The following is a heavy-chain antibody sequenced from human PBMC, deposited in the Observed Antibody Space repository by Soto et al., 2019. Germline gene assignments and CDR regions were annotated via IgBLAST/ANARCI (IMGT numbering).Heavy chain of an antibody. CDR3: ARDPAYSLAY. V-gene: IGHV3-74*01. Sequence: EVQLVESGGGLVQPGGSLRLSCAASGFTFSNYWMHWVRQAPGKGLVWVSRINNDGSSTSYADSVKGRFTISRDNAKTTLYLQMNSLRAEDTAVYSCARDPAYSLAYGGQETLAPFPS. CDR2: INNDGSST. CDR1: GFTFSNYW. J-gene: IGHJ4*02.